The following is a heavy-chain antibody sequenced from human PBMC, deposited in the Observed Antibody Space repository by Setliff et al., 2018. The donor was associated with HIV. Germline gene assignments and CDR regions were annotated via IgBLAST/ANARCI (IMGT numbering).Heavy chain of an antibody. J-gene: IGHJ1*01. CDR1: GYSLTSGYY. Sequence: PSETLSLTCGVSGYSLTSGYYWGWIRQPPGKGLEWIGSIHDSGRTYYNPSLKSRVTISVDTSKNQFSLKLSSVTAADTAVYYCARDPKYYYKYIQYWGPGTLVTVSS. V-gene: IGHV4-38-2*02. CDR2: IHDSGRT. CDR3: ARDPKYYYKYIQY. D-gene: IGHD1-26*01.